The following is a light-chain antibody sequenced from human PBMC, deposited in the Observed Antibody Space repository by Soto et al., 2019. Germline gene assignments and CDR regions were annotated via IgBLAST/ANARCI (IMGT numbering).Light chain of an antibody. Sequence: DIQMTPSPSTLSASVGDRVTITCRSSQSISNRLAWYQQKQGKATKVVIYDASSLESGVPSRFSGSGSGTEFIPTINSLQPDDFATYCCQHYGGMWAFGQGTKVDIK. CDR3: QHYGGMWA. V-gene: IGKV1-5*01. J-gene: IGKJ1*01. CDR2: DAS. CDR1: QSISNR.